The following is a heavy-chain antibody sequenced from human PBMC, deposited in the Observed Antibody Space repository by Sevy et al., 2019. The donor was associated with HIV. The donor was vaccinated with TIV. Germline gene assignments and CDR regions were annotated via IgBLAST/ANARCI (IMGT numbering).Heavy chain of an antibody. J-gene: IGHJ4*02. Sequence: SETLSLTCTVSGGSMSSSSYYWGWIRQPPGKGLEWIGSIYYSRSTYYNPSLKSRVTISVDTSKNQFSLKLSSVTAADTAVYYCARRITGSYFDYWGQGTLVTVSS. V-gene: IGHV4-39*01. CDR1: GGSMSSSSYY. CDR2: IYYSRST. CDR3: ARRITGSYFDY. D-gene: IGHD1-20*01.